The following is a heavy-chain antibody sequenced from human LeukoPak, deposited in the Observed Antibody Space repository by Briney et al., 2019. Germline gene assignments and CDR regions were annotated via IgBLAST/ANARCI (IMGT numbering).Heavy chain of an antibody. CDR3: AKAAQSVVVVAATPAFHI. CDR2: ISWNSGSI. V-gene: IGHV3-9*01. J-gene: IGHJ3*02. D-gene: IGHD2-15*01. Sequence: GGSLRLSCAASGFTFDDYAMHWVRQAPGKGLEWVSGISWNSGSIGYADSVKGRFTISRDNAKNSLYLQMNSLRAEDTALYYCAKAAQSVVVVAATPAFHIWGQGTMVTVSS. CDR1: GFTFDDYA.